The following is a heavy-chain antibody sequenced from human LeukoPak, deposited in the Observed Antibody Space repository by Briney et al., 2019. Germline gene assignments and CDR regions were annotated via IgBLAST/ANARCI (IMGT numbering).Heavy chain of an antibody. CDR1: GYIFTNYY. CDR2: INTSGGSP. D-gene: IGHD5-12*01. J-gene: IGHJ4*02. V-gene: IGHV1-46*01. CDR3: ARDAFLSGSLSPIDY. Sequence: SAVKVSCKASGYIFTNYYMHWVRQAPGQGLEWMGIINTSGGSPSSAQKFQGRVTMTRDTSTSTVYMELSSLRSEDTALYYCARDAFLSGSLSPIDYWGQGTLVTVSS.